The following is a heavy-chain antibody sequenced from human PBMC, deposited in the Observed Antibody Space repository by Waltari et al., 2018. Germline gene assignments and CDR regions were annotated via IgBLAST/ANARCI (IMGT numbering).Heavy chain of an antibody. CDR1: GFTFSSYS. Sequence: EVQLVESGGGLVKPGGSLRLSCAASGFTFSSYSMNWVRQAPGKGLEWVSSMSSSSSYIYYADSVKGRFTISRDNSKNTLYLQMNSLRAEDTAVYYCAKLWELGYWGQGTLVTVSS. V-gene: IGHV3-21*01. D-gene: IGHD1-26*01. J-gene: IGHJ4*02. CDR2: MSSSSSYI. CDR3: AKLWELGY.